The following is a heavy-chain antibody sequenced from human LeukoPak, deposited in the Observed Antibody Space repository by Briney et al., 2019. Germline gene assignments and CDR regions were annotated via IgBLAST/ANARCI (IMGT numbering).Heavy chain of an antibody. CDR2: IDPIIGTP. CDR3: ARDQRPSCLGGICYSGDY. CDR1: GGTFHSYI. Sequence: SVKVSCKASGGTFHSYIVTWVRQAPGQGLEWMGGIDPIIGTPNYAQKFQGRVTITADDAPSPASMELRSLRSEDTAIYFCARDQRPSCLGGICYSGDYWGQGTLVTVTS. V-gene: IGHV1-69*01. D-gene: IGHD2-15*01. J-gene: IGHJ4*02.